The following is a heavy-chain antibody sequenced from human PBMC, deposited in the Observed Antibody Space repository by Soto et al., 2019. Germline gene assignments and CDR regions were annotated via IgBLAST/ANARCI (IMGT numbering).Heavy chain of an antibody. CDR3: ERGTTTSAFSAMDV. CDR1: GFTFSNNA. J-gene: IGHJ6*02. Sequence: QVQLVESGGGVVQPGRSLRLSCAASGFTFSNNAMDWVRQAPGKGLEWVAVISYDGSNKYIAESVKGRFTISRDNSKNTLFLQMNSLRAEDTAVYYCERGTTTSAFSAMDVWGQGTRVTVSS. CDR2: ISYDGSNK. V-gene: IGHV3-30-3*01. D-gene: IGHD1-1*01.